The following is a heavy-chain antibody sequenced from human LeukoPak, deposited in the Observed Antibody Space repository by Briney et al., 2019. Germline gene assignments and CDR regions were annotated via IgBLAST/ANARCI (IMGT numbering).Heavy chain of an antibody. D-gene: IGHD3-9*01. CDR1: GGTFSSYA. J-gene: IGHJ4*02. Sequence: ASVKVSCKASGGTFSSYAISWVRQAPGQGLEWMGWISAYNGNTNYAQKLQGRVTMTTDTSTSTAYMELRSLRSDDTAVYYCARARGRSYYDILTGYCPDYWGQGTLVTVSS. CDR2: ISAYNGNT. V-gene: IGHV1-18*01. CDR3: ARARGRSYYDILTGYCPDY.